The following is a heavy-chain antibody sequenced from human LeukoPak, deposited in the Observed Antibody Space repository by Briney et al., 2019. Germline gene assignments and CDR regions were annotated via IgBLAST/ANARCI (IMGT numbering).Heavy chain of an antibody. V-gene: IGHV4-59*01. CDR2: IYYSGST. Sequence: SETLSLTCTVSGASISSYYWSWIRQPPGKGLEWIGYIYYSGSTRYNPSLKSRVTVSVDTSKNQFSLKLSSVTAADTAVYYCARVGILRFPSNWFDPWGQGTLVTVSS. J-gene: IGHJ5*02. CDR1: GASISSYY. D-gene: IGHD3-3*01. CDR3: ARVGILRFPSNWFDP.